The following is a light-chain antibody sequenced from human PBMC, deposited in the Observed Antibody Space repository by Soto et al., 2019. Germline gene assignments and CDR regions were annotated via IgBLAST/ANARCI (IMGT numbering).Light chain of an antibody. CDR3: QQRSNWRT. CDR2: DAS. V-gene: IGKV3-11*01. CDR1: HSVSSY. Sequence: EIVLTQSPATLSLSPWERATLSCRASHSVSSYLAWYQQKPDQAPRLLTYDASNRAYGIPARFSGSWSGTDFTLTTSRLEPEVFAVYYAQQRSNWRTFGQGSKVE. J-gene: IGKJ1*01.